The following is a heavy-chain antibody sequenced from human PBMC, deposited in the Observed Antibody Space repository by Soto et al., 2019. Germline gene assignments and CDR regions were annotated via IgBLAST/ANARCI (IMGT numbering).Heavy chain of an antibody. CDR2: IKSKTDGGTT. D-gene: IGHD6-13*01. V-gene: IGHV3-15*07. CDR3: TNKYRSRAGTPYDY. J-gene: IGHJ4*02. Sequence: PGGSLRLSCAASGFTFSNAWMNWVRQAPGKGLEWVGRIKSKTDGGTTDYAAPVKGRFTISRDDSKNTLYLQMNRLKTEDTAVYYCTNKYRSRAGTPYDYWGQGNLVTVSS. CDR1: GFTFSNAW.